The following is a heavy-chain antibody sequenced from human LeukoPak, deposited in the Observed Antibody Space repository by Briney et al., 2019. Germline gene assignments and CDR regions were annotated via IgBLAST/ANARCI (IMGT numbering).Heavy chain of an antibody. CDR2: IQNDASTE. J-gene: IGHJ4*02. D-gene: IGHD2-21*01. CDR3: ARELSQIVWGGLDY. Sequence: GGSLRLSCAASGFIFSHYGMHWVRQAPGKGLEWVAVIQNDASTENFADSVKGRFTISRDNSKNTVFLQMNSLRVEDTAVYYCARELSQIVWGGLDYGGQGTLVTVSS. V-gene: IGHV3-33*05. CDR1: GFIFSHYG.